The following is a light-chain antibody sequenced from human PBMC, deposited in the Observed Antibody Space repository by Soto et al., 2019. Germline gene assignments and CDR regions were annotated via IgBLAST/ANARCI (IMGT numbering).Light chain of an antibody. J-gene: IGLJ1*01. V-gene: IGLV2-14*01. Sequence: QSALTQPASVSGSPGQSITISCTGTSSDVGNYKYVSWYQQHPGKDPKLMIYEVSNRPSGVSNRFSGSKSGNTASLTISGLQAEDETDYYCFSYTSRGTYVFGTGTKLPVL. CDR3: FSYTSRGTYV. CDR2: EVS. CDR1: SSDVGNYKY.